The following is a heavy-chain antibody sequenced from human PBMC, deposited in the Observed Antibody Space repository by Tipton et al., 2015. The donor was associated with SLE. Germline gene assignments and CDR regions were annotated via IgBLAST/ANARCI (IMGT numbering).Heavy chain of an antibody. CDR1: GGSFSGYY. CDR2: INHSGST. V-gene: IGHV4-34*01. J-gene: IGHJ2*01. Sequence: TLSLTCAVYGGSFSGYYWNWIRQPPGKGLEWNGEINHSGSTNYNPSLKSRVTISADTSKNQFSLKLTSVTAADTAVYYCARSPAYWYFDLWGRGTLVTVSS. CDR3: ARSPAYWYFDL.